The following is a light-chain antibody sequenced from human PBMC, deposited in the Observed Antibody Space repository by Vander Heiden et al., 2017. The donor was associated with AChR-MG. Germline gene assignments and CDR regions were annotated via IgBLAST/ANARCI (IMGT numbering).Light chain of an antibody. Sequence: QSVLTQPPSVSGAPGQRDTISCTGSSSNIGAGYDVHWYQQFPGTAPKLLIYGNTNRPSGVPDRFSVSTSGTSASLAITGLQAEDEADYYCQSYDSSLSAVVFGGGTKLSVL. CDR2: GNT. CDR1: SSNIGAGYD. V-gene: IGLV1-40*01. J-gene: IGLJ2*01. CDR3: QSYDSSLSAVV.